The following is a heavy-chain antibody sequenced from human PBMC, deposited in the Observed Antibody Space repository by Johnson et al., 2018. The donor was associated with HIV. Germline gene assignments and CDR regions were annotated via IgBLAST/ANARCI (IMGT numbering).Heavy chain of an antibody. CDR2: IKSKTDGGTT. CDR1: GFFFSNAW. J-gene: IGHJ3*02. V-gene: IGHV3-15*01. D-gene: IGHD1-26*01. Sequence: EVHLVESGGGLPKPGGSLRLSCAASGFFFSNAWMSWVRQAPGKGLEWVGRIKSKTDGGTTDYAAPVKGRFTISRDDSKNTLYLQMNSLKTEDTAVYYCTTWTYYGAFDIWGQGTMVTVSS. CDR3: TTWTYYGAFDI.